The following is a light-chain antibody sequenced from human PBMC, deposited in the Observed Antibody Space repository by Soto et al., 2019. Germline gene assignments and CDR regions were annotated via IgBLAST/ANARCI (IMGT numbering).Light chain of an antibody. Sequence: EIVLTQSLATLSLSPGERATLSCRASRSFASSYLAWYQHKPGQAPRLLIYAASSRATGIPDRFIGSESGTDFTLTISRREPDDSAVYYCHHYDSSPPYTFGQGTKLEIK. J-gene: IGKJ2*01. CDR2: AAS. CDR1: RSFASSY. V-gene: IGKV3-20*01. CDR3: HHYDSSPPYT.